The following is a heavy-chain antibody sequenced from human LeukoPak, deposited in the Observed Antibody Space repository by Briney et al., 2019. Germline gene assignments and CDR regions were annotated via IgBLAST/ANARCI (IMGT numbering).Heavy chain of an antibody. J-gene: IGHJ4*02. CDR2: INHSGST. D-gene: IGHD5-12*01. CDR3: ARGYSGYDYDPHFDY. V-gene: IGHV4-34*01. CDR1: GGSFSGYY. Sequence: SETLSLTCAAYGGSFSGYYWSWIRQPPGKGLEWIGEINHSGSTNYNPSLKSRVTISVDTSKNQFSLKLSSVTAADTAVYYCARGYSGYDYDPHFDYWGQGTLVTVSS.